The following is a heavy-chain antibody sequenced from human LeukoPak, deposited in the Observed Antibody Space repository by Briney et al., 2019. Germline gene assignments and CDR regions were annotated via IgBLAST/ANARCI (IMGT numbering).Heavy chain of an antibody. J-gene: IGHJ5*02. D-gene: IGHD6-19*01. CDR1: GFTVSSNY. CDR3: ARDLGAVAGDGSWFDP. CDR2: IYSGGST. Sequence: PGGSLRLPCAASGFTVSSNYMSWVRQAPGKGLEWVSVIYSGGSTYYADSVKGRFTISRDNSKNTLYLQTNSLRAEDTAVYYCARDLGAVAGDGSWFDPWGQGTLVTVSS. V-gene: IGHV3-66*01.